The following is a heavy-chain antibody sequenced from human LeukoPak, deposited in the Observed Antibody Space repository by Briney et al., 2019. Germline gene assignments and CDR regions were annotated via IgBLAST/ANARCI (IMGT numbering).Heavy chain of an antibody. CDR1: GFTFSSFE. V-gene: IGHV3-48*03. CDR2: ISSGGSTI. D-gene: IGHD1-26*01. CDR3: ARDHDLYSGSPGGDY. J-gene: IGHJ4*02. Sequence: GGSLRLSCAASGFTFSSFEMKWVRQAPGKGLEWVSYISSGGSTIYYADSVKGRFTISRDNAKNSLYLQMNSLRAEDTAVYYCARDHDLYSGSPGGDYWGQGTLVTVSS.